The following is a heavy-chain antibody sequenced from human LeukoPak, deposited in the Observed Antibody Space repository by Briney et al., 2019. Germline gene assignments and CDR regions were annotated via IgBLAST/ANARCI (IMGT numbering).Heavy chain of an antibody. V-gene: IGHV3-30*04. J-gene: IGHJ5*02. CDR2: ISFDGTNK. CDR3: ARDPYYDILTGFPNWFDP. CDR1: EFTFSSYA. Sequence: GRSLRLSCAASEFTFSSYAMHWVRQAPGKGLEWVAVISFDGTNKYYTDSVKGRFTISRDNSKNTLYLQMNSLRAEDTAVYYCARDPYYDILTGFPNWFDPWGQGTLVTVSS. D-gene: IGHD3-9*01.